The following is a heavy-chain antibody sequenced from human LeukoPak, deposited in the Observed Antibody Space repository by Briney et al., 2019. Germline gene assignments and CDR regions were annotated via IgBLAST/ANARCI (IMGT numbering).Heavy chain of an antibody. CDR1: GFTFSSYE. CDR2: ISSSGSTI. CDR3: ARDFCSGGSCYPDAFDI. D-gene: IGHD2-15*01. Sequence: GGSLRLSCAASGFTFSSYEMNWVRQAPGKGLEWVSYISSSGSTIYYADSVKGRFTISRDNAKNSLYLQMNSLRAEDTAVYYCARDFCSGGSCYPDAFDIWGQGTMVTVSS. J-gene: IGHJ3*02. V-gene: IGHV3-48*03.